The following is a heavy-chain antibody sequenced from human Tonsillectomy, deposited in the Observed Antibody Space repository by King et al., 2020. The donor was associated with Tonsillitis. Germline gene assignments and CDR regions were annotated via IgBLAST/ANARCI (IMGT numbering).Heavy chain of an antibody. V-gene: IGHV1-18*04. Sequence: QLVQSGAEVKKPGASVKVSCKASGYTFRRYGISWVRQAPGQGLEWMGWISAVSGNTDYAQTFQGRVTMTTDTSTSTAYMELWSLRSDDTAVYYCARETPFHGDPPNDYWGQGTLLTVSS. CDR3: ARETPFHGDPPNDY. CDR1: GYTFRRYG. J-gene: IGHJ4*02. CDR2: ISAVSGNT.